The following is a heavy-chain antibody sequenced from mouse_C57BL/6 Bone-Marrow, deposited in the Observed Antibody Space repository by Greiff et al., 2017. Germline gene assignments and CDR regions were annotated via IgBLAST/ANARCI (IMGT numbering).Heavy chain of an antibody. D-gene: IGHD4-1*02. CDR1: GYTFTDYE. Sequence: VQLQQSGAELVRPGASVTLSCKASGYTFTDYEMHWVKQTPVHGLEWIGAIDPETGGTASNQKFKGKAILTADKSSSTAYMELRSLTSEDSAVYYCTSTGTTRVYFDYWGQGTTLTVSS. V-gene: IGHV1-15*01. J-gene: IGHJ2*01. CDR2: IDPETGGT. CDR3: TSTGTTRVYFDY.